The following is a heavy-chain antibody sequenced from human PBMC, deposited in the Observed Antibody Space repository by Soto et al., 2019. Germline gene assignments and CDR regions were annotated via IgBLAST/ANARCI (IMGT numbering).Heavy chain of an antibody. CDR2: INPNSGGT. J-gene: IGHJ4*02. CDR1: GYTFTGYY. Sequence: ASVKVSCKASGYTFTGYYMHWVRQAPGQGLEWMGWINPNSGGTNYAQKFQGWVTMTRDTSISTAYMELSRLRSDDTAVYYCARGARTGPREYYFDYWGQGTLVTVSS. V-gene: IGHV1-2*04. CDR3: ARGARTGPREYYFDY. D-gene: IGHD1-1*01.